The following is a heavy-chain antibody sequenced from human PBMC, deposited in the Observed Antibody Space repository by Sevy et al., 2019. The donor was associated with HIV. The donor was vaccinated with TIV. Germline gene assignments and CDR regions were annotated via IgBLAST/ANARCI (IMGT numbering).Heavy chain of an antibody. J-gene: IGHJ6*02. CDR2: ISYDGSNK. CDR3: ARAPNYYSYDMDF. CDR1: GFTFSSYA. Sequence: SLKISCAASGFTFSSYAMHWVRQAPGKGLEWVAVISYDGSNKYYADSVKGRFTISRDNSKNTLYLQMNSLRAEDTAVYYCARAPNYYSYDMDFWGQGTTVTVSS. V-gene: IGHV3-30-3*01.